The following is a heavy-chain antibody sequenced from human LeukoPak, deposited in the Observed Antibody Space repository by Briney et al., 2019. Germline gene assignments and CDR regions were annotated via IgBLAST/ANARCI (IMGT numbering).Heavy chain of an antibody. J-gene: IGHJ5*02. V-gene: IGHV4-59*11. D-gene: IGHD6-13*01. Sequence: PSETLSLTCTVSGGTISSHYWSWIRQPPGKGLEWVGSIYYSGSTNYNPSVKSRFTISVDTSKNPLSLQLSSVTAADMAVYYCARSPGIAADSALFWFDPWGQGTLVTVSS. CDR3: ARSPGIAADSALFWFDP. CDR2: IYYSGST. CDR1: GGTISSHY.